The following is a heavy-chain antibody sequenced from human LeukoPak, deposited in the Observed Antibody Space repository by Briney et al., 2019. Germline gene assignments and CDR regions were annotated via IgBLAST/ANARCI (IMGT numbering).Heavy chain of an antibody. J-gene: IGHJ4*02. D-gene: IGHD2-2*03. CDR2: INHSGST. Sequence: PSETQSLTCAVYGGSFSGYYWSWIRQPPGKGLEWIGEINHSGSTNYNPSLKSRVTISVDTSKNQFSLKLSSVTAADTAVYYCARGRWIFGTYDYWGQGTLVTVSS. CDR1: GGSFSGYY. CDR3: ARGRWIFGTYDY. V-gene: IGHV4-34*01.